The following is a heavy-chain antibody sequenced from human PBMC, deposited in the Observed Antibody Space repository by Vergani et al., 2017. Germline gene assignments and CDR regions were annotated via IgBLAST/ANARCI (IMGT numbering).Heavy chain of an antibody. CDR2: VDPEDGET. CDR1: GYTFTDHY. V-gene: IGHV1-69-2*01. CDR3: ATPQTVTTGGMEV. Sequence: EVQLVQSGAEVKKPGATMKISCKVSGYTFTDHYMHWVKQAPGKGLEWMGLVDPEDGETIYAEKFKGRVTIAADTSIDTAHLELSSLRSEDTAVYYCATPQTVTTGGMEVWGQGTTVTVSS. J-gene: IGHJ6*02. D-gene: IGHD4-17*01.